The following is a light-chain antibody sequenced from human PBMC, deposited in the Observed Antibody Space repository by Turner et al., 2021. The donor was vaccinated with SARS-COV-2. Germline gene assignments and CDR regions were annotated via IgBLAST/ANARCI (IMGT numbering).Light chain of an antibody. V-gene: IGKV3-15*01. Sequence: EIVMTQSPATLSVSPGEGVTLSCRASRTVSSNLAWYQQKPGQAPRLLIYGASTRATGIPARFSGSGSGTDFTLTISSLQAEDFAVYYCQQYNNWPPYTFGQGTKLEIK. CDR1: RTVSSN. CDR2: GAS. J-gene: IGKJ2*01. CDR3: QQYNNWPPYT.